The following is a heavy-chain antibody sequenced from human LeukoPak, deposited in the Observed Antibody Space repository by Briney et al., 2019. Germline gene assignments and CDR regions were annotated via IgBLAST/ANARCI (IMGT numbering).Heavy chain of an antibody. CDR3: AKGPTYSSSWYDY. CDR1: GFTFSSYW. J-gene: IGHJ4*02. Sequence: GGSLRLSCAASGFTFSSYWMSWVRQAPGKGLEWVANIKQDGSEKYYVDSVKGRFTISRDNAKNSLYLQMNSLRAEDTAVYYCAKGPTYSSSWYDYWGQGTLVTVSS. CDR2: IKQDGSEK. D-gene: IGHD6-13*01. V-gene: IGHV3-7*03.